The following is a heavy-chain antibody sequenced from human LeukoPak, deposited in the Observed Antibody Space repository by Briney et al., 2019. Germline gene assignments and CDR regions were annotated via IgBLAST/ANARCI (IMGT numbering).Heavy chain of an antibody. Sequence: PGGSLRLSCAASGFPFAPFWMTWVRQAPGKGPEFVATMNRDGSEVAYGNSVRGRFTISRDNAKNSLYLQMYSLRAEDTAVYYCARDDGEWGQGTLVTVSS. CDR2: MNRDGSEV. V-gene: IGHV3-7*05. J-gene: IGHJ4*02. CDR3: ARDDGE. CDR1: GFPFAPFW.